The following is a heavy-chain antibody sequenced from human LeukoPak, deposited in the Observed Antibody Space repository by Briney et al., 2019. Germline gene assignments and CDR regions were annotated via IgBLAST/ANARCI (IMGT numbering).Heavy chain of an antibody. V-gene: IGHV3-48*04. Sequence: GSLRLSCAASGFTFSSYSMNWVRQAPGKGLEWASYISSSSSTIYYADSVKGRFTISRDNAKNSLYLQMNSLRAEDTAVYYCASWPRVVVAAHDAFDIWGQGTMVTVSS. D-gene: IGHD2-15*01. J-gene: IGHJ3*02. CDR2: ISSSSSTI. CDR3: ASWPRVVVAAHDAFDI. CDR1: GFTFSSYS.